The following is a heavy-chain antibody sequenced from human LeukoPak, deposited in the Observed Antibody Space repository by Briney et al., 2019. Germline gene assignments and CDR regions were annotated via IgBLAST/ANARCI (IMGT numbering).Heavy chain of an antibody. CDR3: AKPYNYGVRDVHFDY. D-gene: IGHD4-17*01. CDR2: ISYDGSVK. Sequence: PGRSLRLSCAASGFTFGSYAMHWVRQAPGKGLEWVAVISYDGSVKYYVDSVKGRFTIPRDNSKNTLYLQMNSLRAEDTAVYFCAKPYNYGVRDVHFDYWGQGTLVAVSS. J-gene: IGHJ4*02. CDR1: GFTFGSYA. V-gene: IGHV3-30*18.